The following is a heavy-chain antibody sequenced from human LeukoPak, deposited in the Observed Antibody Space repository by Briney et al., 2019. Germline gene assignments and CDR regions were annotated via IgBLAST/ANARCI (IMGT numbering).Heavy chain of an antibody. V-gene: IGHV4-59*01. CDR3: ARDWKGSSRRGAWFDP. CDR1: GGSISSYY. D-gene: IGHD6-13*01. CDR2: IYYSGST. J-gene: IGHJ5*02. Sequence: SETLSLTCTVSGGSISSYYWSWIRQPPGKGLEWIGYIYYSGSTNYNPSLKSRVTISVDTSKNQFSLKLSSVTAADTAVYYCARDWKGSSRRGAWFDPWGQGTLVTVSS.